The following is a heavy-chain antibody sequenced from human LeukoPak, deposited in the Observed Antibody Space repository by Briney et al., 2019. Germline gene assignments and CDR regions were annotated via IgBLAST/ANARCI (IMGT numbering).Heavy chain of an antibody. V-gene: IGHV1-24*01. CDR2: FDPEDGET. D-gene: IGHD2-2*02. CDR1: GYTLTELS. CDR3: ATWIAWARGVPAAICRFDP. Sequence: ASVKVSCKVSGYTLTELSMHWVRQAPGKALEWTGGFDPEDGETIYAQKFQGRVHMTEDTSTDTAYMELSSLRSEDTAVYCCATWIAWARGVPAAICRFDPWGQGTLVTVSS. J-gene: IGHJ5*02.